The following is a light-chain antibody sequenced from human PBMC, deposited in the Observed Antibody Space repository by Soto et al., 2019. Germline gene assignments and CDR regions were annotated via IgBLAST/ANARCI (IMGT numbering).Light chain of an antibody. V-gene: IGKV3-11*01. CDR3: QQRSNWLT. CDR1: QSVSSY. CDR2: DAS. J-gene: IGKJ4*01. Sequence: EIVLTQSPGTLSLSIGERTTLSCRASQSVSSYLAWYQQKPGQAPRLLIYDASNRATGIPARFSGSGSGTDFTLTISSLEPEDFAVYYCQQRSNWLTFGGGTKVDIK.